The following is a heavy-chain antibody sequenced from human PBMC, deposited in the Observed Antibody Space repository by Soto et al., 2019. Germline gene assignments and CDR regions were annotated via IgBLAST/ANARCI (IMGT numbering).Heavy chain of an antibody. Sequence: SETLSLTCTVSGGSISSSSYYWGWIRQPPGKGLEWIGSIYYSGSTYYNPSLKSRVTISVDTSKNQFSLKLSSVTAADTAVYYCARRKLSTMIAFNWFDPWGQGTLVTVSS. V-gene: IGHV4-39*01. CDR2: IYYSGST. CDR3: ARRKLSTMIAFNWFDP. CDR1: GGSISSSSYY. D-gene: IGHD3-22*01. J-gene: IGHJ5*02.